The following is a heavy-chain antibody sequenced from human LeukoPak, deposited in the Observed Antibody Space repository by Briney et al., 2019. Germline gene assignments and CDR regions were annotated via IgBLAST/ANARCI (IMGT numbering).Heavy chain of an antibody. Sequence: GGSLRLSCAASGFAFKSYTMNWVRQAPGKGLEWVSSITSSLSYISYADSVKGRFTISRDNAKNSLSLQMNSLRAEDTAVYYCARDFGRTSDWQPRLYYGMDVWGQGTTVTVSS. J-gene: IGHJ6*02. CDR1: GFAFKSYT. CDR2: ITSSLSYI. CDR3: ARDFGRTSDWQPRLYYGMDV. V-gene: IGHV3-21*01. D-gene: IGHD2-2*01.